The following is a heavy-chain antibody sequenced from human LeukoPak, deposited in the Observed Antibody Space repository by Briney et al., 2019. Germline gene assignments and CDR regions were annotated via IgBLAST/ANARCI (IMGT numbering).Heavy chain of an antibody. CDR3: ARDLAGMNYYYYMDV. CDR2: IYYTGGST. V-gene: IGHV4-59*12. J-gene: IGHJ6*03. D-gene: IGHD6-19*01. Sequence: SETLSLTCTVSGGSINNYYWSWIRQPPGKGLEWIAYIYYTGGSTNYNPSLKSRVTMSVDTSKNQFSLKLSSVTAADTAVYYCARDLAGMNYYYYMDVWGKGTTVTISS. CDR1: GGSINNYY.